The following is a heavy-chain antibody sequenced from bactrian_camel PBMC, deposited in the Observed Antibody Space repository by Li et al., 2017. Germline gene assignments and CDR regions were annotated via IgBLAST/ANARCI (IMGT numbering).Heavy chain of an antibody. CDR3: AADEVGGGRGASSCRATYEHDF. Sequence: HVQLVESGGASVQAGGSLRLSCTVSGFTFSSSWMFWVRQGPGKGLEWVSSSSSGALSLVYADSVKGRFTVSRDYAKNTIYLQMHNLKPEDTAMYYCAADEVGGGRGASSCRATYEHDFSGQGTQVTVS. CDR2: SSSGALSL. D-gene: IGHD2*01. CDR1: GFTFSSSW. J-gene: IGHJ4*01. V-gene: IGHV3S1*01.